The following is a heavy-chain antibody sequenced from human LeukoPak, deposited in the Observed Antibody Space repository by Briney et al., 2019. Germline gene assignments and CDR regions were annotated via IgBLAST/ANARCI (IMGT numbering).Heavy chain of an antibody. CDR1: GFTFSSYA. Sequence: GGSLRLSCAASGFTFSSYAMSWVRQAPGKGLEWVSGISVSGTSTSNADAVKGRFTISRDNPRNTLYLQMNSLRAEDTAVYYCARDRSSWYVGWFDPWGQGTLVTVSS. J-gene: IGHJ5*02. V-gene: IGHV3-23*01. CDR2: ISVSGTST. CDR3: ARDRSSWYVGWFDP. D-gene: IGHD6-13*01.